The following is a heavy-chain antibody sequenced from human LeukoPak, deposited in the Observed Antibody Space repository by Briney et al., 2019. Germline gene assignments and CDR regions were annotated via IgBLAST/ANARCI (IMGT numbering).Heavy chain of an antibody. J-gene: IGHJ6*02. V-gene: IGHV3-11*01. D-gene: IGHD5-18*01. CDR2: ISSSGSTI. Sequence: GGSLRLSCAASGFTLSDYYMSWIRQAPGKGLEWVSYISSSGSTIYYADSVKGRFTISRDNAKNSLYLQMNSLRAEDTAVYYCARDPRGYSYGFHYYYGMDVWGQGTTVTVSS. CDR1: GFTLSDYY. CDR3: ARDPRGYSYGFHYYYGMDV.